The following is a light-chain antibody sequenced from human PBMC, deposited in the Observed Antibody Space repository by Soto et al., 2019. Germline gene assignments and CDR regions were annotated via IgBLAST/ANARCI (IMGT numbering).Light chain of an antibody. Sequence: QSALTQPASVSGSPGQSITISCTGTSSDIGGYNYVSWYQQYPGKAPKLMIYEVSNRPSGVSVRFSGSKSGNTASLTISGLQAEDEADYYCSSCTTSNTLVFGGGTKLPVL. CDR2: EVS. V-gene: IGLV2-14*01. CDR3: SSCTTSNTLV. J-gene: IGLJ3*02. CDR1: SSDIGGYNY.